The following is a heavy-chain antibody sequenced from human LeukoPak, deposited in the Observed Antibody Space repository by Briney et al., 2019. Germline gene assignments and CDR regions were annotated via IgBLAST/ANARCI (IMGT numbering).Heavy chain of an antibody. Sequence: GRSLRLSCAASGFTFSSYAMSWVRQAPGKGLEWVSAISGSGSSTYYADSVKGRFTISRDNSKNTLYLQMNSLRAEDTAVYYCASMVQGVISPYYFDYWGQGTLVTVSS. J-gene: IGHJ4*02. CDR1: GFTFSSYA. V-gene: IGHV3-23*01. D-gene: IGHD3-10*01. CDR2: ISGSGSST. CDR3: ASMVQGVISPYYFDY.